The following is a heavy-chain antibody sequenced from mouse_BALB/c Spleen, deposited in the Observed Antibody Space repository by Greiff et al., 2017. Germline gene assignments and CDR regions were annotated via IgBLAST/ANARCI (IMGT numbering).Heavy chain of an antibody. J-gene: IGHJ2*01. CDR2: ISYDGSN. CDR1: GYSITSGYY. V-gene: IGHV3-6*02. Sequence: DVKLQESGPGLVKPSQSLSLTCSVTGYSITSGYYWNWIRQFPGNKLEWMGYISYDGSNNYNPSLKNRISITRDTSKNQFFLKLNSVTTEDTATYYCAREKESWGNYDYWGQGTTLTVSS. CDR3: AREKESWGNYDY. D-gene: IGHD2-1*01.